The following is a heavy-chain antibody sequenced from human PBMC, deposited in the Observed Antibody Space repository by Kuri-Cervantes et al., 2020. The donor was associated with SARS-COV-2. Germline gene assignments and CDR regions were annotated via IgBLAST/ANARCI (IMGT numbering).Heavy chain of an antibody. CDR2: ISSSSSTI. CDR1: GFTFSDYY. Sequence: GESLKISCAASGFTFSDYYMSWIRQAPGKGLEWVSYISSSSSTIYYADSVKGRFTISRDNAKNSLYLQMNSLRAEDTAVYYCARESGVDWGSDAFDIWGQGTMVTDSS. V-gene: IGHV3-11*04. CDR3: ARESGVDWGSDAFDI. D-gene: IGHD7-27*01. J-gene: IGHJ3*02.